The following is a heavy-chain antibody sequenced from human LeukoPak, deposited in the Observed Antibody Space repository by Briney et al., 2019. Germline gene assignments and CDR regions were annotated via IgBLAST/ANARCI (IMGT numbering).Heavy chain of an antibody. V-gene: IGHV4-30-2*01. CDR3: ASTNDFGDYMGA. CDR2: LYHGGST. J-gene: IGHJ5*02. CDR1: GGSISSGGYS. D-gene: IGHD4-17*01. Sequence: SETLSLTRAVSGGSISSGGYSWSWIRQPPGKGLEWIGYLYHGGSTYYNPSLQNRVTISVDRSTNQFSLKLISVTAADTAVYYCASTNDFGDYMGAWGQGTLVTVSS.